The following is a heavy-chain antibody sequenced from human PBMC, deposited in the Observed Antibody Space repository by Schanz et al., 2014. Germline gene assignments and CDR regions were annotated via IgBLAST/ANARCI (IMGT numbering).Heavy chain of an antibody. Sequence: QLQESGPGLVRPSETLSLICTVSGGAITSDYWSWIRQPPGMGLEWIGYIYHSGTTNYNPSLKSRVTISVATSKNQFSLKLTSVTAADTAVYYCAKSSGWYGKWFDPWGQGTLVTVSS. CDR1: GGAITSDY. D-gene: IGHD6-19*01. CDR2: IYHSGTT. CDR3: AKSSGWYGKWFDP. V-gene: IGHV4-59*01. J-gene: IGHJ5*02.